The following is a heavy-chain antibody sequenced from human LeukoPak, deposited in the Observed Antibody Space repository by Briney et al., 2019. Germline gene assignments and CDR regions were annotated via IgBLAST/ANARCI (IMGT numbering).Heavy chain of an antibody. D-gene: IGHD1-26*01. CDR3: AREGIVGVSDAFDI. V-gene: IGHV4-34*01. J-gene: IGHJ3*02. Sequence: SSETLSLTCAVYGGSFSGYYWSWIRQPPGKGLEWIGEINHSGSTNYNPSLKSRVTISVDTSKNQFSLKLSSVTAADTAVYYCAREGIVGVSDAFDIWGQGTMVTVSS. CDR2: INHSGST. CDR1: GGSFSGYY.